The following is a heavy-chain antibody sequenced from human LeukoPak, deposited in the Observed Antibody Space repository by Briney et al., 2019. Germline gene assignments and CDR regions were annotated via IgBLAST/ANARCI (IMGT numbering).Heavy chain of an antibody. CDR3: ARDNSVGDVAWWFDP. CDR2: INPSGGST. D-gene: IGHD1-26*01. Sequence: ASVKISCKAYGYSFTSYYMHWVRQAPGQGLEWMGIINPSGGSTSYAQKFQGRVTMTRDMSTTTDYMELSSLRSEDTAVYYCARDNSVGDVAWWFDPWGQGTLVTVSS. V-gene: IGHV1-46*01. J-gene: IGHJ5*02. CDR1: GYSFTSYY.